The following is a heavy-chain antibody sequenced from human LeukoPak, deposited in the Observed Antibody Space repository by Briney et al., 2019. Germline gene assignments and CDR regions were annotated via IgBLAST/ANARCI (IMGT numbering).Heavy chain of an antibody. D-gene: IGHD6-19*01. CDR1: GGSFSGYY. CDR3: ARGGIAVAGMGFDY. J-gene: IGHJ4*02. V-gene: IGHV4-34*01. Sequence: SETLSLTCAVYGGSFSGYYWSWIREPPGKGLEWIWEINDSGSTNYNPSLKSRVTISVDTSKIQFSLKLGSVTAADTAVYYCARGGIAVAGMGFDYWGQGTLVTVSS. CDR2: INDSGST.